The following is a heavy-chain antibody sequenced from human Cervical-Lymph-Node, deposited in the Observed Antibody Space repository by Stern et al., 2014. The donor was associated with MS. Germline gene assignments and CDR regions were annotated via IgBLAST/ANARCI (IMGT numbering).Heavy chain of an antibody. CDR3: ARDHCSGGSCYEYFQH. CDR1: GGTFSSYA. D-gene: IGHD2-15*01. Sequence: QVQLVESGAEGKKPGSSVKVSCKASGGTFSSYAISWVRQAPGKGLEWMGGITTIFGTAKQADKFQGRVTITADESTSTAYMELSSLRSEDTAVYYCARDHCSGGSCYEYFQHWGQGTLVTVSS. CDR2: ITTIFGTA. V-gene: IGHV1-69*01. J-gene: IGHJ1*01.